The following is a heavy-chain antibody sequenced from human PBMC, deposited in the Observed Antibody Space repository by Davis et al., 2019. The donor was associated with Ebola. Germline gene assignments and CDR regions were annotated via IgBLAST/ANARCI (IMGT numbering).Heavy chain of an antibody. D-gene: IGHD2-8*02. Sequence: GESLKISCAASGFTFSTYAMSWVRQAPGKGLEWVSAVSGAGGTTYYADSVRGRFTISRDDSKNTLFLQMDSLRAEDTAVYYCAKDLFWWSAADVWGQGTTVIVSS. CDR1: GFTFSTYA. V-gene: IGHV3-23*01. J-gene: IGHJ6*02. CDR3: AKDLFWWSAADV. CDR2: VSGAGGTT.